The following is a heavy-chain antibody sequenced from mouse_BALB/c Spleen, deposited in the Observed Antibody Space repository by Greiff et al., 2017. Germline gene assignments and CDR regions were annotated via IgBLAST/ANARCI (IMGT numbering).Heavy chain of an antibody. J-gene: IGHJ4*01. Sequence: EVQLVESGGGLVKPGGSLKLSCAASGFTFSSYAMSWVRQSPEKRLEWVAEISSGGSYTYYPDTVTGRFTNSRDNAKNTLYLEMSSLRSEDTAMYYCARDRDRYYAMDYWGQGTSVTVSS. V-gene: IGHV5-9-4*01. D-gene: IGHD2-14*01. CDR3: ARDRDRYYAMDY. CDR2: ISSGGSYT. CDR1: GFTFSSYA.